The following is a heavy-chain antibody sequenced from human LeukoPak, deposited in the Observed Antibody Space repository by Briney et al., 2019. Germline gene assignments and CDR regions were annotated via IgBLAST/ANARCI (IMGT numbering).Heavy chain of an antibody. V-gene: IGHV4-34*01. J-gene: IGHJ4*02. D-gene: IGHD6-13*01. CDR2: INHSGST. CDR3: AISIIADPNFDY. Sequence: SETLSLTCAVYGVSFSGYYWSWIRQPPGKGLEWIGEINHSGSTNYNPSLKSRVTISVDTSKNQFSLKLSSVTAADTAVYYCAISIIADPNFDYWGQGTLVTVSS. CDR1: GVSFSGYY.